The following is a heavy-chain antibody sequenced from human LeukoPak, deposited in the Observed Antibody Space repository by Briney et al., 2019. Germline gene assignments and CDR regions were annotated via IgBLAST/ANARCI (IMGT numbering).Heavy chain of an antibody. J-gene: IGHJ6*02. V-gene: IGHV3-30*18. CDR3: AKDQVAGPSRDCDILTGYSYYYGMDV. CDR1: GFTFSSYC. D-gene: IGHD3-9*01. Sequence: GGSLRLSCAASGFTFSSYCMHWVRQAPGKGLEWVAVISYDGSNKCYADSVKGRFTISRDNSKNTLYLQMNSLRAEDTAVYYCAKDQVAGPSRDCDILTGYSYYYGMDVWGQGTTVTVSS. CDR2: ISYDGSNK.